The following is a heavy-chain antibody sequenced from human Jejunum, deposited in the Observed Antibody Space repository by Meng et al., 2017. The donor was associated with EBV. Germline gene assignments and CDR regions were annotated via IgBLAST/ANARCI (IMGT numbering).Heavy chain of an antibody. J-gene: IGHJ4*02. D-gene: IGHD3-10*01. CDR1: GFAFTNYA. CDR2: ISGSGGTT. Sequence: EVQLVESGGGLVQPGGSLRLSCAASGFAFTNYAMNWVRQAPGKGLEWVSTISGSGGTTYYADSVKGRFTISSDSSQSTLFLQMNSLRPDDTAVYFCAKATTIIRGAPDYWGQGDLVTVSS. CDR3: AKATTIIRGAPDY. V-gene: IGHV3-23*04.